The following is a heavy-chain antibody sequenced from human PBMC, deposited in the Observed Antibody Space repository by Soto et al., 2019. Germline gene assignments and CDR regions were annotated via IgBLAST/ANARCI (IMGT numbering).Heavy chain of an antibody. D-gene: IGHD3-22*01. CDR2: IVPIFGTR. CDR1: GGTFSRYS. V-gene: IGHV1-69*05. J-gene: IGHJ6*02. Sequence: GASVKVSCKISGGTFSRYSISWVRQAPGQGLEWMGEIVPIFGTRNYAQKFQDRVTITTDESATTAHMELSNLRSEDTAVYYCARPYEGGYSSNHHYYYALDVWGQGTAVTVSS. CDR3: ARPYEGGYSSNHHYYYALDV.